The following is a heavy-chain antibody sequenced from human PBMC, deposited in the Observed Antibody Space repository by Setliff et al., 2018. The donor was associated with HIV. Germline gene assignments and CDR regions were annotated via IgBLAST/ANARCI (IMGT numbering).Heavy chain of an antibody. D-gene: IGHD6-19*01. CDR2: IYSSGSA. CDR1: GGSISSGDYF. V-gene: IGHV4-30-4*08. J-gene: IGHJ4*02. Sequence: SETLSLTCTVSGGSISSGDYFLSWIRQAPGKGLGWIGCIYSSGSAYYNPSLQSRVTISVDTSKNQVSLKLNSMTAADTAVYFCVRGPQWLVQKGRVYYFDYWGQGALVTVSS. CDR3: VRGPQWLVQKGRVYYFDY.